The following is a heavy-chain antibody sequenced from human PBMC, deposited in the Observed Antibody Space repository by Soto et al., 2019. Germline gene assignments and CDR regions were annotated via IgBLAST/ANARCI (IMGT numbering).Heavy chain of an antibody. CDR3: ASDIVYDV. Sequence: GASLKVSCKASGYTFTSYYMHWVRQAPGQGLEWMGIINPSGGSTSYAQKFQGRVTMTRDTSASTAYMELRSLRSEDTAVYYCASDIVYDVWGQGTTVTVSS. D-gene: IGHD2-15*01. J-gene: IGHJ6*02. CDR2: INPSGGST. CDR1: GYTFTSYY. V-gene: IGHV1-46*01.